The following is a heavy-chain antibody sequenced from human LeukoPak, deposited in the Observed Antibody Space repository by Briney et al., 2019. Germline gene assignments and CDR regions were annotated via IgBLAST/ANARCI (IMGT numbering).Heavy chain of an antibody. CDR1: GGSISSSSYY. CDR3: ARDSIVVVSGYYFDC. Sequence: SETLSLTCTVSGGSISSSSYYWGWIRQPPGKGLEWIGEIYHSGSTNYNPSLKSRVTISVDKSKNQFSLKLSSVTAADTAVYYCARDSIVVVSGYYFDCWGQGTLVTVSS. V-gene: IGHV4-39*07. D-gene: IGHD3-22*01. J-gene: IGHJ4*02. CDR2: IYHSGST.